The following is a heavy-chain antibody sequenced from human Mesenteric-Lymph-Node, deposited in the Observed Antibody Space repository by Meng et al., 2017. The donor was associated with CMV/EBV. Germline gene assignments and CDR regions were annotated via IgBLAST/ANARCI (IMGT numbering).Heavy chain of an antibody. CDR3: ARRMADGYPVDY. D-gene: IGHD5-24*01. Sequence: ASVKVSCKASGYTFTSYDINWVRQATGQGLEWMGWMNPNSGNTGYAQKFQGRVTITRNTSISTAYMELSSLRSEDTAVYYCARRMADGYPVDYWGQGTLVTVSS. V-gene: IGHV1-8*03. CDR1: GYTFTSYD. J-gene: IGHJ4*02. CDR2: MNPNSGNT.